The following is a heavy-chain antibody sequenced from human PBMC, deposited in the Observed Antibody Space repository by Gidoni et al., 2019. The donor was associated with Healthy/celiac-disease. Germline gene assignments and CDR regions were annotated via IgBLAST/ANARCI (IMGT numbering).Heavy chain of an antibody. CDR1: GFTFSSYA. J-gene: IGHJ4*02. V-gene: IGHV3-23*01. Sequence: EVQLLESGGGLVQPWGSLRLSCSASGFTFSSYAMSWVRQAPGKGLEWVSAISGSGGSTYYADSVKGRFTISRDNSKNTLYLQMNSLRAEDTAVYYCAYSSGWYRRFDYWGQGTLVTVSS. D-gene: IGHD6-19*01. CDR2: ISGSGGST. CDR3: AYSSGWYRRFDY.